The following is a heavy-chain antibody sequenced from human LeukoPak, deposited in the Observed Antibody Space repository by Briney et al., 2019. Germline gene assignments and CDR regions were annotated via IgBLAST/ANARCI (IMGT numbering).Heavy chain of an antibody. CDR3: AKDSSIAETDAFDI. D-gene: IGHD6-6*01. V-gene: IGHV3-23*01. CDR2: IRGSGGGT. J-gene: IGHJ3*02. CDR1: GFTFSSYA. Sequence: GGSLRLSCAASGFTFSSYAMSWVRQAPGKGPEWVSAIRGSGGGTEYADSVKGRFTISRDNSKNTLYLQMNSLRAEDTAVYYCAKDSSIAETDAFDIWGQGTMVTVSS.